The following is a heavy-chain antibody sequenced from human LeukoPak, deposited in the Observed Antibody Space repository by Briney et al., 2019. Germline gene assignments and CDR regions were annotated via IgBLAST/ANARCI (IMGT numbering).Heavy chain of an antibody. CDR3: VRDDGIGLDAFDV. J-gene: IGHJ3*01. D-gene: IGHD1-14*01. CDR1: GDSVSSNSAA. CDR2: TYYRSKWYN. Sequence: SQTLSLTCAVSGDSVSSNSAAWNWIRQSPSRGLEWLGRTYYRSKWYNDYAVSVKSRITINPDTSKDQFSLQLNSVTPEDTAVYYCVRDDGIGLDAFDVWSPGTMVTVSS. V-gene: IGHV6-1*01.